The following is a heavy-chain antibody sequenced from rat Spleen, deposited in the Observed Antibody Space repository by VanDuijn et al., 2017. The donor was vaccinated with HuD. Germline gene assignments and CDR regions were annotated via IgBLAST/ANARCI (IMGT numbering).Heavy chain of an antibody. J-gene: IGHJ2*01. CDR1: GFTFSDYY. D-gene: IGHD1-11*01. V-gene: IGHV5-29*01. CDR2: ISFDGST. Sequence: EVQLVESDGGLVQPGRSLKLSCAASGFTFSDYYMAWVRQAPTKGLEWVATISFDGSTYYRDSVKGRFTISRDNAKSTLNLQMDSLRSEDTATYYCARRHYGYTDYFDYWGQGVMVPVSS. CDR3: ARRHYGYTDYFDY.